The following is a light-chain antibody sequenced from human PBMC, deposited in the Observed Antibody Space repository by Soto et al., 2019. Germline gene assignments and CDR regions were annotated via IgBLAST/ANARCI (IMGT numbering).Light chain of an antibody. CDR3: QQSYSTPRFT. CDR1: HNIRGY. CDR2: AAS. J-gene: IGKJ3*01. Sequence: NEMTQSPFSLSASVRHSVTITCPESHNIRGYLNWYQQKPGKAPKLLIYAASSLQSGIPSRFSGSGSETDFTLTISSLQPEDFATYYCQQSYSTPRFTFGPGSMVDVK. V-gene: IGKV1-39*01.